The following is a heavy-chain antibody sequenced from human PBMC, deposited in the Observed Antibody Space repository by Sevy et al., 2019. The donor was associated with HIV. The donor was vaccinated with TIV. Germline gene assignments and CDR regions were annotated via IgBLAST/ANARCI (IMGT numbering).Heavy chain of an antibody. CDR3: AKEAAGTSAFDI. CDR1: GFTFDDYA. D-gene: IGHD6-13*01. Sequence: GGSLRLSCAASGFTFDDYAMHWVRQAPGKGLEWVSGISWNSGSIGYADSVKGRFTISRDNAKNSLYLQMNSLRAEDVALYYCAKEAAGTSAFDIWGQGTMVTVSS. J-gene: IGHJ3*02. CDR2: ISWNSGSI. V-gene: IGHV3-9*03.